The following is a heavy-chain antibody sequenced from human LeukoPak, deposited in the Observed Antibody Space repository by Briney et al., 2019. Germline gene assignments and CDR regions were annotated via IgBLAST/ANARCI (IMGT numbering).Heavy chain of an antibody. CDR3: ARDGVAYPPVQGYYYYYYMDV. Sequence: PSETLSLTCTVSGGSISSYYWSWLRQPAGKGLEWIGRIYTSGSTNYNPSLTSRVTMSVDTSKNQFSLKLSSVTAADTAVYYCARDGVAYPPVQGYYYYYYMDVWGKGTTVTVSS. CDR1: GGSISSYY. D-gene: IGHD3-10*02. J-gene: IGHJ6*03. CDR2: IYTSGST. V-gene: IGHV4-4*07.